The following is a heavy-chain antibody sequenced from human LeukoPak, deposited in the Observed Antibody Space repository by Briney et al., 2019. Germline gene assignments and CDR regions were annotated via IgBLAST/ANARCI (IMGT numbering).Heavy chain of an antibody. Sequence: SETLSFTCTVSGYSISSGYYWAWIRQPPGKGLEWIGSIFHTGSTYHNPSLKSRVTISVDTSKNQFSLKLNSVTAADTAVYYCARDHSSSSEDYWGQGTLVTVSS. D-gene: IGHD6-13*01. CDR1: GYSISSGYY. CDR3: ARDHSSSSEDY. V-gene: IGHV4-38-2*02. CDR2: IFHTGST. J-gene: IGHJ4*02.